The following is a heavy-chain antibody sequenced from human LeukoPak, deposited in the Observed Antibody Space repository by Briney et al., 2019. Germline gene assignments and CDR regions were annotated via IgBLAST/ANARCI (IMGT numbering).Heavy chain of an antibody. Sequence: SVKVSCKASGGTFSSYAISWVRQAPGQGLEWMGRIIPIFGIANYAQKFQGRVTITADKSTSTAYMELSSLRSEDTAVYYCARVKTGNYYGSSGYYYWGQGTLVTVSS. V-gene: IGHV1-69*04. J-gene: IGHJ4*02. CDR2: IIPIFGIA. D-gene: IGHD3-22*01. CDR3: ARVKTGNYYGSSGYYY. CDR1: GGTFSSYA.